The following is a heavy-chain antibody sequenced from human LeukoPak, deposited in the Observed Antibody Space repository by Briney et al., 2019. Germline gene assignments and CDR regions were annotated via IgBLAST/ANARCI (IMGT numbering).Heavy chain of an antibody. CDR1: GFTFDDYA. D-gene: IGHD1-26*01. V-gene: IGHV3-43D*03. Sequence: AGGSLRLSCAASGFTFDDYAMHWVRQAPGKGLEWVSLISWDGGSTYYADSVKGRFTISRDNAKNSLYLQMNSLRAEDTAVYYCARDSGFEGASALDPWGQGTLVTVSS. J-gene: IGHJ5*02. CDR3: ARDSGFEGASALDP. CDR2: ISWDGGST.